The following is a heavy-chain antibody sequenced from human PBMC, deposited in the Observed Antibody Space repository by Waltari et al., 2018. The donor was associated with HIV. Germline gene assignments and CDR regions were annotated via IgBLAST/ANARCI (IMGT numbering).Heavy chain of an antibody. Sequence: EVQLVESGGGLVQPGGSLRLSCAASGFTFSDYWMSWVRQAPGKGLEWVANIKHDGSQTYYVDSVKGRFTISRDNAKNSLYLQMNSLRAEDTAVYFCAREWVRIGMDLDYWGQGTLVTVSS. CDR2: IKHDGSQT. CDR3: AREWVRIGMDLDY. D-gene: IGHD2-15*01. J-gene: IGHJ4*02. CDR1: GFTFSDYW. V-gene: IGHV3-7*01.